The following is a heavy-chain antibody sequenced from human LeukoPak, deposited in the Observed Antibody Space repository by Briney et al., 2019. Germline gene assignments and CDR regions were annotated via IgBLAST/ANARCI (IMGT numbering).Heavy chain of an antibody. J-gene: IGHJ4*02. Sequence: GGSLRLSCVASGFTFSSTTMGWVRQAPGRGLEWVSGITVIDGGTYYADSVRGRFTISRDNSKNTVYLQLNSLRAGDTAIYYCTKDRRGPAAGTWYFDSWGQGTLVPVSS. CDR1: GFTFSSTT. D-gene: IGHD6-13*01. V-gene: IGHV3-23*01. CDR3: TKDRRGPAAGTWYFDS. CDR2: ITVIDGGT.